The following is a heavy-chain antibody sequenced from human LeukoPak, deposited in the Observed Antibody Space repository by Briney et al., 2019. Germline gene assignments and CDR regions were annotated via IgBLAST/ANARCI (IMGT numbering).Heavy chain of an antibody. CDR3: ARGSGGIPSPAFDI. D-gene: IGHD3-16*01. Sequence: PSETLSLTCTVSGGSISSYYWSWLRQPPGKGLEWIGYIYYSGCTNYNPSLKSRVTISVDTSKNQFSLKLSSVTAADTAVYYCARGSGGIPSPAFDIWGQGTMVTVSS. CDR2: IYYSGCT. J-gene: IGHJ3*02. CDR1: GGSISSYY. V-gene: IGHV4-59*01.